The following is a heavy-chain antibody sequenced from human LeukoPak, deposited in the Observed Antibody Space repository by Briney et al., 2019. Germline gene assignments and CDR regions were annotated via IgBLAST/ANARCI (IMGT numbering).Heavy chain of an antibody. CDR3: ARGTSIAVAGTLDY. D-gene: IGHD6-19*01. V-gene: IGHV1-69*13. CDR2: IIPILGTA. J-gene: IGHJ4*02. Sequence: SVKVSCKASGGTFSSYAISWVRQAPGQGLEWMGGIIPILGTANYAQKFQGRVTITADESTSTAYMELSSLRSEDTAVYYCARGTSIAVAGTLDYWGQGTLVTVSS. CDR1: GGTFSSYA.